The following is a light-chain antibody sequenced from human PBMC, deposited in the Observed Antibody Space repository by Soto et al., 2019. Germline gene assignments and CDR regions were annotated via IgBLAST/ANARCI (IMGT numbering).Light chain of an antibody. CDR1: QSLLHSNGYNY. CDR3: MQALQTRVT. Sequence: DIVMTQSPLSLPVTPGDPASISCRSSQSLLHSNGYNYLDWYLQKPGQSPQLLIYLGSNRASGVPDRFSGSGSGTDFTLKISRVEAEDVGVYYCMQALQTRVTFGPGTKVDIK. J-gene: IGKJ3*01. V-gene: IGKV2-28*01. CDR2: LGS.